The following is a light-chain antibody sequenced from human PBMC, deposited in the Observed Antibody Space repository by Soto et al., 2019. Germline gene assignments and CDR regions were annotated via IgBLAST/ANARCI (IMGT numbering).Light chain of an antibody. CDR2: DTS. J-gene: IGKJ5*01. CDR1: QSVTSY. V-gene: IGKV3-11*01. CDR3: QQYSSSPSIT. Sequence: EIVLTQSPATLSLSPGERATLSCRASQSVTSYLAWYQQRPGQAPRLLIYDTSNRAPGIPARFSSSGSGTDFSLPTSRLEPEDLSVYYCQQYSSSPSITFGQGTRLEIK.